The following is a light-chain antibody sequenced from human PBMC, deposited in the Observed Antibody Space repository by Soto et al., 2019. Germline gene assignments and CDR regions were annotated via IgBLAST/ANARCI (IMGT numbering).Light chain of an antibody. J-gene: IGLJ1*01. Sequence: QSALTHPASVSGSPRLSITISCTGTSSDVGGYNYVSWYQQHPGKAPKLMIYDVSNRPSGVSNRFSGSKSGNTASLTISGLQAEDEADYYCSSYTSSSTLYVFGTGTKLTVL. CDR1: SSDVGGYNY. CDR2: DVS. V-gene: IGLV2-14*01. CDR3: SSYTSSSTLYV.